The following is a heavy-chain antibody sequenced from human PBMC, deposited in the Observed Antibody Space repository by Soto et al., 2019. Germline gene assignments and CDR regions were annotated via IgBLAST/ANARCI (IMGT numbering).Heavy chain of an antibody. V-gene: IGHV5-51*01. J-gene: IGHJ3*02. CDR1: GYSFTSYW. CDR2: IYPGDSDT. D-gene: IGHD5-12*01. CDR3: ARGTPSNSGYDCDAFDI. Sequence: PGESLKISCKGSGYSFTSYWIGWVRQMPGKGLEWMGIIYPGDSDTRYSPSFQGQVTISADKSISTAYLQWSSLKASDTAMYYCARGTPSNSGYDCDAFDIWGQGTMVTVSS.